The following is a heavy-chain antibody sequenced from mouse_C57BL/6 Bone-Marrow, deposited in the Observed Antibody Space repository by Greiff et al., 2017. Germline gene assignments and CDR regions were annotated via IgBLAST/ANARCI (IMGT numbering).Heavy chain of an antibody. CDR3: ARSDYSNYEAMDY. Sequence: EVMLVESGGGLVQPGGSLSLSCAASGFTFTDYYMSWVRQPPGKALEWLGFIRNKANGYTTEYSASVKGRFTISRDNSQSILYLQMNALRAEDSATYYCARSDYSNYEAMDYWGQGTTVTVSS. D-gene: IGHD2-5*01. V-gene: IGHV7-3*01. CDR2: IRNKANGYTT. CDR1: GFTFTDYY. J-gene: IGHJ4*01.